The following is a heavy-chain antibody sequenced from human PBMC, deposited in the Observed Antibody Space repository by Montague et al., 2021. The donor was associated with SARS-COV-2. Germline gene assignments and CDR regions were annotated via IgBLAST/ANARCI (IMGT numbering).Heavy chain of an antibody. Sequence: SETLSLTCTVSGGSISSSSYYWGWIRQPPGKGLEWIGSIYYSGSTYYNPSLKSRVTISVGTSKNQFSLKLSSVTAADTAVYYCARDLWVWLSVEGSFDYWDQGTLVTVSS. CDR3: ARDLWVWLSVEGSFDY. CDR2: IYYSGST. V-gene: IGHV4-39*07. J-gene: IGHJ4*02. D-gene: IGHD5-12*01. CDR1: GGSISSSSYY.